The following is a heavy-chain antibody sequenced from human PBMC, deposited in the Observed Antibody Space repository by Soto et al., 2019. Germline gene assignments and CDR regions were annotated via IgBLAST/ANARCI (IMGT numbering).Heavy chain of an antibody. J-gene: IGHJ6*02. CDR1: GFTFSSYG. Sequence: QVQLVESGGGVVQPGRSLRLSCAASGFTFSSYGMYWVRQAPGEGLEWVAVISYDGTNKYYADSVKGRFTISRDNSKNTLYLQMNSLRAEDTAVYYCAKDLLRPGRAYGMDVWGQGTTVTVSS. CDR3: AKDLLRPGRAYGMDV. CDR2: ISYDGTNK. V-gene: IGHV3-30*18.